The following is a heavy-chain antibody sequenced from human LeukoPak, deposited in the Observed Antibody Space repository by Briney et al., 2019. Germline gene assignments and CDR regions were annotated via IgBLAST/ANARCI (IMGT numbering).Heavy chain of an antibody. CDR3: ARDLRYMDV. V-gene: IGHV3-53*01. J-gene: IGHJ6*03. D-gene: IGHD3-9*01. Sequence: GGSLRLSCAASGFTVSSNYMTWVRQAPGRGLEWVSVIYSGGSTYYADSVKGRFTISRDNSKNTLYLQMNSLRAEDTAVYYCARDLRYMDVWGKGTTVAISS. CDR1: GFTVSSNY. CDR2: IYSGGST.